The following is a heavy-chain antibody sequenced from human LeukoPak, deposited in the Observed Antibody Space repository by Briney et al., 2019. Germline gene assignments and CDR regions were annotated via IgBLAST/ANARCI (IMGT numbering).Heavy chain of an antibody. V-gene: IGHV4-61*02. CDR3: ARVGGFIRSFDY. Sequence: SETLSLTCTVSGDSISSGDYYWSWIRQPAGKGLEWIGRISSSGSTNYNPSPKSRVTISVDTSKNQFSLKLSSVTAADTAVYYCARVGGFIRSFDYWGQGTLVTVSS. CDR2: ISSSGST. J-gene: IGHJ4*02. CDR1: GDSISSGDYY. D-gene: IGHD3-3*01.